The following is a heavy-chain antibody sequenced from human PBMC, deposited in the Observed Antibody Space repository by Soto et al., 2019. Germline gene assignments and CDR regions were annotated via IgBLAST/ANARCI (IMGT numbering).Heavy chain of an antibody. D-gene: IGHD4-17*01. J-gene: IGHJ5*02. V-gene: IGHV1-8*01. CDR1: EYTFTSYD. Sequence: QVQLVQSGAEVKKPGASVKVSCKASEYTFTSYDINWVRQATGQGLEYLGWMNPNSGNTGYVQKFQGRVTMTRNTPISTAYMELSRLRSEDTAVYYCARGVKYGDYSRWCDPWGQGTLVTVSS. CDR3: ARGVKYGDYSRWCDP. CDR2: MNPNSGNT.